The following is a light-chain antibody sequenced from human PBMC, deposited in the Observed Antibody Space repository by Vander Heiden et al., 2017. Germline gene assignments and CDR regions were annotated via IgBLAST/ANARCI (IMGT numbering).Light chain of an antibody. V-gene: IGLV1-44*01. Sequence: QSVLPQPPSASGPPGQMVTISCSGSSSNIGSKTVNWYQQLPGTAPKLLIYSNNQRPSGVPDRFSGSKSGTSASLAISGLQSEDEADYYCAAWDDSLNGLWVFGGGTKLTVL. J-gene: IGLJ3*02. CDR3: AAWDDSLNGLWV. CDR1: SSNIGSKT. CDR2: SNN.